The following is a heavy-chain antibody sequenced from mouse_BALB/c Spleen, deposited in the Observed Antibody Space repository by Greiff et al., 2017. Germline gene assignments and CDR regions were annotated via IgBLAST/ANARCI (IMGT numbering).Heavy chain of an antibody. V-gene: IGHV14-3*02. J-gene: IGHJ3*01. CDR2: IDPANGNT. D-gene: IGHD2-4*01. CDR1: GFNIKDTY. CDR3: ARWGSTMITSFAY. Sequence: VQLQQSGAELVKPGASVKLSCTASGFNIKDTYMHWVKQRPEQGLEWIGRIDPANGNTKYDPKFQGKATITADTSSNTAYLQLSSLTSEDTAVYYCARWGSTMITSFAYWGQGTLVTVSA.